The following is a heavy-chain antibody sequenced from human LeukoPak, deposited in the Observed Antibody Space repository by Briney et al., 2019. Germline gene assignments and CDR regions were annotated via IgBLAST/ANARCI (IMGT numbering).Heavy chain of an antibody. D-gene: IGHD1-26*01. CDR3: ARGRLSVVFSGSSLGVFDY. V-gene: IGHV1-2*02. CDR2: INPSSGGT. CDR1: GYTSTGYY. Sequence: ASVKVSCKASGYTSTGYYMHWVRQAPGQGLEWMGWINPSSGGTNYAQKFQGRVTMTRDTSISTAYMELSRLRSDDTAVYYCARGRLSVVFSGSSLGVFDYWGQGTLVTVSS. J-gene: IGHJ4*02.